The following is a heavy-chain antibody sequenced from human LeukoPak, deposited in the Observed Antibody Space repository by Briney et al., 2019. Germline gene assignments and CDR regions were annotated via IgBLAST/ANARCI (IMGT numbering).Heavy chain of an antibody. D-gene: IGHD3-10*01. CDR3: ARDRDRMVQGVTALFDY. CDR1: GYTFTTYG. J-gene: IGHJ4*02. CDR2: ISGSNGYT. V-gene: IGHV1-18*04. Sequence: ASVKVSCKTSGYTFTTYGISWVRQAPGQGLEWMGWISGSNGYTKYAQKVQGRVTMTTDTSTTTAYMEVRSLRSDDTAVYYCARDRDRMVQGVTALFDYWGQGTLVTVSS.